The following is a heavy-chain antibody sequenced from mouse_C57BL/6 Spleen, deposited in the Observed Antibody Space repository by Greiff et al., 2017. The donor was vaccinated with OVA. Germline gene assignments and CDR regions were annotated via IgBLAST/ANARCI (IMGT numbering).Heavy chain of an antibody. CDR1: GYAFSSSW. CDR3: ARPKFLTGTSGFSFDY. CDR2: IYPGDGDT. V-gene: IGHV1-82*01. D-gene: IGHD4-1*01. Sequence: QVQLQQSGPELVKPGASVKISCKASGYAFSSSWMNWVKQRPGKGLEWIGRIYPGDGDTNYNGKFKGKATLTADKSSSTAYMQLSSLTSEDSAVYFCARPKFLTGTSGFSFDYWGQGTTLTVSS. J-gene: IGHJ2*01.